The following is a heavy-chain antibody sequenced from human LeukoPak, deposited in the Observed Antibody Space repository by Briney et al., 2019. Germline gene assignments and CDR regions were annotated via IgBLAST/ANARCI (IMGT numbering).Heavy chain of an antibody. D-gene: IGHD6-19*01. CDR2: INHSGST. V-gene: IGHV4-34*01. CDR3: ARGKGSGWLGYYYYGMDV. J-gene: IGHJ6*02. CDR1: GGSFSGYY. Sequence: SETLSLTCAVYGGSFSGYYWSWIRQPPGEGLEWIGEINHSGSTNYNPSLKSRVTISVDTSKNQFSLKLSSVTAADTAVYYCARGKGSGWLGYYYYGMDVWGQGTTVTVSS.